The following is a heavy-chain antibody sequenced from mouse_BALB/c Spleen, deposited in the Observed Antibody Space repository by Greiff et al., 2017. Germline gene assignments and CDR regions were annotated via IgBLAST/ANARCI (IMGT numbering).Heavy chain of an antibody. Sequence: VQLKQSGTVLARPGASVKMSCKASGYTFTSYWMHWVKQRPGQGLEWIGAIYPGNSDTSYNQKFKGKAKLTAVPSPSTAYMELSSLTNEDSAVYYCTGWYDYGGAYWGQGTLVTVSA. CDR2: IYPGNSDT. V-gene: IGHV1-5*01. J-gene: IGHJ3*01. CDR1: GYTFTSYW. CDR3: TGWYDYGGAY. D-gene: IGHD2-4*01.